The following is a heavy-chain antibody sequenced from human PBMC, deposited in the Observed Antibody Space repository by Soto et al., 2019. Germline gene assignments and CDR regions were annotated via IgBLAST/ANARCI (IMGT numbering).Heavy chain of an antibody. CDR1: GGSISSGGYY. Sequence: QVQLQESGPGLVKPSQTLSLTCTVSGGSISSGGYYWSWIRQHPGKGLEWIGYIYYSGSTYYNPSLKSRLTISVDTSKNQFSLKLRSVTAADTAVYYCARTLRVGANPLFAIWGQGTMVTVSS. D-gene: IGHD1-26*01. J-gene: IGHJ3*02. CDR3: ARTLRVGANPLFAI. CDR2: IYYSGST. V-gene: IGHV4-31*03.